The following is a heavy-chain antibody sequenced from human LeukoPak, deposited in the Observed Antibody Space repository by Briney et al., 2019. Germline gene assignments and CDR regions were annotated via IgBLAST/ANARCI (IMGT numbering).Heavy chain of an antibody. Sequence: GGSLRLSCAASGFTVSSNYMSWVRQPPGKGLEWVSVIYGGGSTYYADSVKGRFTISRDSSKNTLYLQMNSLRAEDTAVYYRARGARGTYSYGYEWGQGTLVTVSS. V-gene: IGHV3-66*01. CDR2: IYGGGST. CDR3: ARGARGTYSYGYE. CDR1: GFTVSSNY. J-gene: IGHJ4*02. D-gene: IGHD5-18*01.